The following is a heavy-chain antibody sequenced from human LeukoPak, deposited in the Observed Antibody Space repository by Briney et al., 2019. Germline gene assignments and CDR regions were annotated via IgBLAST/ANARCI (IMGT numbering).Heavy chain of an antibody. CDR1: GGSISSSSYY. CDR2: IYYSGST. Sequence: SETLSLTCTVSGGSISSSSYYWSWIRQPPGKGLEWIGYIYYSGSTNYNPSLKSRVTISVDTSKNQFSLKLSSVTAADTAVYYCARLSSSWALGYWGQGTLVTVSS. V-gene: IGHV4-61*05. D-gene: IGHD6-13*01. CDR3: ARLSSSWALGY. J-gene: IGHJ4*02.